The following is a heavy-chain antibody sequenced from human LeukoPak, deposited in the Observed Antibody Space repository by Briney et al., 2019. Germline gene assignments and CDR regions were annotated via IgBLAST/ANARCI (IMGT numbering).Heavy chain of an antibody. J-gene: IGHJ3*02. CDR1: GFTFSIYY. Sequence: GGSLRLSCAASGFTFSIYYMNWVRQAPGKGLEWVSYISSTSSTIYFADSVKGRFTISRDNAKDSLYLQMNSLRAEDTAVYYCARDEGAFDIWGQGTMVTVSS. V-gene: IGHV3-48*01. CDR2: ISSTSSTI. CDR3: ARDEGAFDI.